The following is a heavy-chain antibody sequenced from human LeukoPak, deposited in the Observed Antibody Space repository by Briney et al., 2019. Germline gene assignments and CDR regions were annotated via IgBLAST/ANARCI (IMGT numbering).Heavy chain of an antibody. D-gene: IGHD3-3*01. J-gene: IGHJ4*01. CDR2: ITGDSETT. CDR3: ARVVVAVFGVMVHSNYFDS. CDR1: GYSFTNFG. V-gene: IGHV1-18*01. Sequence: GASVKVSCKTSGYSFTNFGITWVRQAPGKGLEWMGWITGDSETTEYAQRFQGRISMTADTFTSTAYMELGSLTSDDTAVYYCARVVVAVFGVMVHSNYFDSWGHGTLITVSS.